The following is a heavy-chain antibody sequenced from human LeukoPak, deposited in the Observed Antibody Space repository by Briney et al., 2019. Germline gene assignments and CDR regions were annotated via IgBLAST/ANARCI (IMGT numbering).Heavy chain of an antibody. V-gene: IGHV3-23*01. Sequence: SGGSLRLSCAASGFTFSSYAMSWVRQAPGKGLEWVSAISGSGGSTYYADSVKGRFTISRDNSKNTLYLQMKSLRAEDTALYYCAITYYGDYYYFNYWGQGTLVTVSS. CDR2: ISGSGGST. D-gene: IGHD4-17*01. CDR3: AITYYGDYYYFNY. CDR1: GFTFSSYA. J-gene: IGHJ4*02.